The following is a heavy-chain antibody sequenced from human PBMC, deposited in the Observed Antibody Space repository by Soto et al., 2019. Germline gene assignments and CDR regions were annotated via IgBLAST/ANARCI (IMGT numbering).Heavy chain of an antibody. J-gene: IGHJ6*02. Sequence: SVKVSCKASGGTFSSYAISWVRQAPGQGLEWMGGIIPIFGTANYAQKFQGRVTITADESTSTAYMELSSLRSEDTAVYYCARDQSHRRDEDGMEVWGQGTTVTVSS. CDR2: IIPIFGTA. CDR1: GGTFSSYA. CDR3: ARDQSHRRDEDGMEV. D-gene: IGHD3-16*02. V-gene: IGHV1-69*13.